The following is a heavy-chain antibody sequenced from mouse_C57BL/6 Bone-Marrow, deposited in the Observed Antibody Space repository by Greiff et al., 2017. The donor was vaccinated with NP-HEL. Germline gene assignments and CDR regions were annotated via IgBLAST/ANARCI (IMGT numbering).Heavy chain of an antibody. CDR1: GYSFTGYY. J-gene: IGHJ3*01. D-gene: IGHD1-1*01. V-gene: IGHV1-42*01. Sequence: VQLQQSGPELVKPGASVKISCKASGYSFTGYYMNWVKQSPEKSLEWIGEINPSTGGTTYNPKFKAKATLTVDKSSSTAYMQLKSLTSEDAAVYYCARDYGSSYGWFAYWGQGTLVTVSA. CDR2: INPSTGGT. CDR3: ARDYGSSYGWFAY.